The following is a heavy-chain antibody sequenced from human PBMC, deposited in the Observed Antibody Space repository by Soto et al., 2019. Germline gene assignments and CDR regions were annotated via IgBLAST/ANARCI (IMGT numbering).Heavy chain of an antibody. J-gene: IGHJ6*02. Sequence: PSETLSLTCTVSGGSISSYYWSWIRRPPGKGLEWIGYIYYSGSTNYNPSLKSRVTISVDTSKNQFSLKLSSVTAADTAVYYCARAGYYDILTGYYGYGMDVWGQGTTVTVSS. CDR1: GGSISSYY. CDR2: IYYSGST. CDR3: ARAGYYDILTGYYGYGMDV. D-gene: IGHD3-9*01. V-gene: IGHV4-59*01.